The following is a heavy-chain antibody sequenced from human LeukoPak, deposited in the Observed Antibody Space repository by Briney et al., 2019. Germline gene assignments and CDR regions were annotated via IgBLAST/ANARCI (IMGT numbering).Heavy chain of an antibody. CDR3: ARDHYNESWFKH. D-gene: IGHD3-10*01. CDR1: AGSVSNGPYY. Sequence: SETLSLTCTVSAGSVSNGPYYWGWIRQPPGKGLEWIGTFYYSGSTDYNPSLKSRVTISVDTSKNQLSLKLTSVTAADTAIYYCARDHYNESWFKHWGQGTLVTVSS. CDR2: FYYSGST. J-gene: IGHJ5*02. V-gene: IGHV4-39*07.